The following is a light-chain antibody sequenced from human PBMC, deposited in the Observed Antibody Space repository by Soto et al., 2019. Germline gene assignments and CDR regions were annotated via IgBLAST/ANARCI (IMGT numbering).Light chain of an antibody. V-gene: IGLV2-11*01. Sequence: QSVLTQPRSVSGSPGQSVTISCTGTSSDVGAYDHVSWYQQHPGKAPKLMIYDVTKRPSGVPDRFSGSKSGNTASLTISGLQGEEEADYYCCSYAGSSTWVFGGGTKLTVL. CDR2: DVT. CDR1: SSDVGAYDH. CDR3: CSYAGSSTWV. J-gene: IGLJ3*02.